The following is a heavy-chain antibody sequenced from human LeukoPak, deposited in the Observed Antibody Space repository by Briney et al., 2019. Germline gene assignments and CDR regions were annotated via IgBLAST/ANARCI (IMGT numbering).Heavy chain of an antibody. V-gene: IGHV3-33*01. D-gene: IGHD3-22*01. Sequence: GGSLRLSCAASGFTFSSYGMHWVRQAPGKGLEWVAVIWYDGSNKYYADSVKGRFTISRDNSKNTLYLQMNSLRAEDTAVYYCAREGPPSSGYYYFDYWGQGTLVTVSS. CDR3: AREGPPSSGYYYFDY. J-gene: IGHJ4*02. CDR2: IWYDGSNK. CDR1: GFTFSSYG.